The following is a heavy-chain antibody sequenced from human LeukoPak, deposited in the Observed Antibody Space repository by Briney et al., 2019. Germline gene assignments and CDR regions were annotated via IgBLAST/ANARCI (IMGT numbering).Heavy chain of an antibody. D-gene: IGHD1-26*01. V-gene: IGHV3-23*01. Sequence: GGSLRLSCAASGFTFSSYGMSWVRQAPGKGLEWVSAISGSGGSTYYADSVKGRFTISRDNSKNTLYLQMNSLRAEDTAVYYCAKRVKRVGTRESDYWGQGTLVTVSS. CDR3: AKRVKRVGTRESDY. CDR1: GFTFSSYG. J-gene: IGHJ4*02. CDR2: ISGSGGST.